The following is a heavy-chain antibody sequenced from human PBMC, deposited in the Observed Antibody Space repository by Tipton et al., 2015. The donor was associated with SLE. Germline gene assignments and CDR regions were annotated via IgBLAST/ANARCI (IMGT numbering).Heavy chain of an antibody. D-gene: IGHD2-15*01. CDR2: LYYGGTT. J-gene: IGHJ4*02. CDR3: ASYCSGGRCYSDY. CDR1: GGSISSYY. V-gene: IGHV4-39*07. Sequence: TLSLTCTVSGGSISSYYWGWIRQPPGKGLEWIGSLYYGGTTYYNPSLKSRVTVSVGTSKNRFSLKLNSVTAADTAVYYCASYCSGGRCYSDYWGQGTLVTVSS.